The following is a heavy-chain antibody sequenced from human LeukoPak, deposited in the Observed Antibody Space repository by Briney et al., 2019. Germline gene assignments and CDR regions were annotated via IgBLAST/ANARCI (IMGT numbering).Heavy chain of an antibody. V-gene: IGHV3-48*03. J-gene: IGHJ4*02. D-gene: IGHD1-14*01. Sequence: GGSLRLSCAASGFMFSSYEMNWVRQAPGKGLEWVSYISSSGSTIYYADSVKGRFTISRDNAKNSLYLQMNSLRAEDTAVYYWARERRAVKNRFYYLGQGTPGTGSS. CDR1: GFMFSSYE. CDR2: ISSSGSTI. CDR3: ARERRAVKNRFYY.